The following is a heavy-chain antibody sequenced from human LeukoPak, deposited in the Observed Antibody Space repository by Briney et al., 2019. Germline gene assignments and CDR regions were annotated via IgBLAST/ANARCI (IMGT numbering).Heavy chain of an antibody. V-gene: IGHV3-53*01. Sequence: GGSLRLSCVASGFTVSSNYMSWVRQAPGKGLEWVSIIYSGGSTYYADSVKGRFSISRDNSRNTLYLQMNSLRADDTAVYYCARALYCSSTSCRDRMGAFDIWGQGTMVTVSS. CDR2: IYSGGST. CDR1: GFTVSSNY. J-gene: IGHJ3*02. D-gene: IGHD2-2*01. CDR3: ARALYCSSTSCRDRMGAFDI.